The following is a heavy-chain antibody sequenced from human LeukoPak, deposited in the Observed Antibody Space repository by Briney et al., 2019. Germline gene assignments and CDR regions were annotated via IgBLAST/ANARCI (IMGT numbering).Heavy chain of an antibody. V-gene: IGHV3-7*03. CDR1: GFTLSTYW. J-gene: IGHJ4*02. D-gene: IGHD1-26*01. Sequence: PGGSLRLSCAASGFTLSTYWMSWVRQAPGKGLEWVANIKQDGSEIYYVDSVKGRFTISRDNAKNSLYLQMNSLRAEDTAVYYCAKGGKWDVTPFDYWGQGTLVTVSS. CDR2: IKQDGSEI. CDR3: AKGGKWDVTPFDY.